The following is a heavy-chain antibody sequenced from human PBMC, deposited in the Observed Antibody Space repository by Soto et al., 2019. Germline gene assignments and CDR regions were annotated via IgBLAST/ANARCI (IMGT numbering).Heavy chain of an antibody. CDR2: INHSGIT. CDR3: ARGASTERYFSPSGGAWFDP. D-gene: IGHD3-9*01. CDR1: VGSFSGDY. Sequence: SETLSLTCAVYVGSFSGDYWNWIRQSPGKGLEWIGEINHSGITNYNPSLKSRATIFVDTSKKQFTLQLTSVTAADTAVYYCARGASTERYFSPSGGAWFDPWGQGNLVTVS. J-gene: IGHJ5*02. V-gene: IGHV4-34*01.